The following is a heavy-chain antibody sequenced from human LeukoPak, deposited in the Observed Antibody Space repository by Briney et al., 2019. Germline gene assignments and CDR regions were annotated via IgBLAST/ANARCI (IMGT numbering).Heavy chain of an antibody. V-gene: IGHV3-21*01. CDR1: GFTFSSYS. CDR2: ISSSSSYT. CDR3: ARLGLGKYFDY. J-gene: IGHJ4*02. D-gene: IGHD6-19*01. Sequence: GGSLRLSCAASGFTFSSYSMNWVRQAPGKGLEWVSSISSSSSYTYYADSVKGRFTISRDNAKNSLYLQMNSLRAEDTAVYYCARLGLGKYFDYWGQGTLVTVSS.